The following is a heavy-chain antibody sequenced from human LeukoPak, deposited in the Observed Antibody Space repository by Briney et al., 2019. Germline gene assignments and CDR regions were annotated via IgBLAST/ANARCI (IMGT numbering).Heavy chain of an antibody. Sequence: TSETLSLTCTVSGGSISSSSYYWGWIRQPPGKGLEWIGSIYYSGSTYYNPSLKSRVTISVDTSKNQFSLKLSSVTAADTAVYYCARANWGFDYWGQGTLVTVSS. D-gene: IGHD7-27*01. V-gene: IGHV4-39*07. CDR2: IYYSGST. CDR1: GGSISSSSYY. J-gene: IGHJ4*02. CDR3: ARANWGFDY.